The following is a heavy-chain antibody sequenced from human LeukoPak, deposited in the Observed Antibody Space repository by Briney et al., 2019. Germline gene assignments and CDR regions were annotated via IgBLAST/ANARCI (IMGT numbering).Heavy chain of an antibody. J-gene: IGHJ4*02. Sequence: GGSLRLSCAASGFTFSNYAMSWVRQAPGKGLDWVSAISGSGGSTYYAESVKGRFTISRDNSRNTVFLQMNSLRAEDTAVYFCAKDPRGFVWGEYHFDYWGQGALVTVSS. V-gene: IGHV3-23*01. CDR1: GFTFSNYA. CDR2: ISGSGGST. D-gene: IGHD3-16*01. CDR3: AKDPRGFVWGEYHFDY.